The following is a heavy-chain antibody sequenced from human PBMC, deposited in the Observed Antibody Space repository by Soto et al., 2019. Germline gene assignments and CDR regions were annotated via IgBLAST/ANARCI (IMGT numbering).Heavy chain of an antibody. J-gene: IGHJ4*02. CDR2: ISGSGDST. CDR3: ASRSSGWYFDY. Sequence: EVQLLESGGGLVQPGGSLRLSCAASGFTFSSYAMNWVRQAPGKGLEWVSVISGSGDSTYYADSVKGGFTISRDNSKNTLYLQMNSLRAEDTAVYYCASRSSGWYFDYWGQGTLITVSS. V-gene: IGHV3-23*01. D-gene: IGHD6-19*01. CDR1: GFTFSSYA.